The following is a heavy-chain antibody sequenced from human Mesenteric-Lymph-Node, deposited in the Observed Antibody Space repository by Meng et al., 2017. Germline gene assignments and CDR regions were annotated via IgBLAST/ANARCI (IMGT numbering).Heavy chain of an antibody. CDR2: IYYSGST. V-gene: IGHV4-61*01. CDR3: ARVGWRQWSFDL. J-gene: IGHJ2*01. D-gene: IGHD5-18*01. CDR1: GGSVSSGSYY. Sequence: QVQLEESGPGPVRPSETLSLTCTGSGGSVSSGSYYWSWIRQPPGKGLEWIGYIYYSGSTNYNPSLKSRIAISLDTSNNQFSLKLRSVTAADTAVYYCARVGWRQWSFDLWGRGTLVTVSS.